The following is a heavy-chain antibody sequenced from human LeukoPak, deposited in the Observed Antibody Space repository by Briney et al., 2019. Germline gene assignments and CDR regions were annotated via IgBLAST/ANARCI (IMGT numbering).Heavy chain of an antibody. Sequence: SQTLSLTCTVAGGSISSYYWSWIRHPPEKGLEWVGYIYYSGSTNYNPSLKSRVTISVDTSKSQFSLELSSVTAADTAVYYCASSGPYDFWSGYLSPANYYYYGMDVWGQGTTVTVSS. CDR2: IYYSGST. J-gene: IGHJ6*02. D-gene: IGHD3-3*01. V-gene: IGHV4-59*08. CDR3: ASSGPYDFWSGYLSPANYYYYGMDV. CDR1: GGSISSYY.